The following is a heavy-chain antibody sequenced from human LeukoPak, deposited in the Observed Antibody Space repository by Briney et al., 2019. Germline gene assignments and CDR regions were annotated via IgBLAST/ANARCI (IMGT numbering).Heavy chain of an antibody. Sequence: PGGSLRLSCAASGFTFSSYEMNWVRQAPGKGLEWVSYISSSGSTIYYADSVKGRFTISRDNAKNSLYLQMNSLRAEDTAVYYCARELGNCSGGSCYLDYWGQGTLVTVSS. J-gene: IGHJ4*02. CDR3: ARELGNCSGGSCYLDY. CDR1: GFTFSSYE. D-gene: IGHD2-15*01. CDR2: ISSSGSTI. V-gene: IGHV3-48*03.